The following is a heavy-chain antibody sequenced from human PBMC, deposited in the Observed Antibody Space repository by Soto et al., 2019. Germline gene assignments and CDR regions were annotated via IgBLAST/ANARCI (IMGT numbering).Heavy chain of an antibody. V-gene: IGHV3-21*01. D-gene: IGHD3-10*01. J-gene: IGHJ6*02. CDR3: ARDLDDYGSGRDGMDV. Sequence: EVQLVESGGGLVKPGGSLRLSCAASGFSFSTYSMNWVRQAPGKGLEWVSSISGSTYYIYYADLVKGRFTISRDNAKNSLFLQMNSLRDEATAVYYCARDLDDYGSGRDGMDVWGQGTTVTVSS. CDR1: GFSFSTYS. CDR2: ISGSTYYI.